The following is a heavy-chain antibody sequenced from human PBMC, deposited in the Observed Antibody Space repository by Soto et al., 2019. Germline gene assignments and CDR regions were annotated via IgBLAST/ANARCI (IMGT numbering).Heavy chain of an antibody. D-gene: IGHD3-10*01. Sequence: QVQLVQSGAEVNKPGSSLKVSCKASGGTFSSYAISWVRQAPGQGLEWMGGIIPIFGTANYAQKFQGRVRITADESTSTAYMELSSLRSEDTAVYYCARGRYYGSGSRTDYYYYYGMDVWGQGTTVTVSS. J-gene: IGHJ6*02. CDR2: IIPIFGTA. CDR1: GGTFSSYA. CDR3: ARGRYYGSGSRTDYYYYYGMDV. V-gene: IGHV1-69*12.